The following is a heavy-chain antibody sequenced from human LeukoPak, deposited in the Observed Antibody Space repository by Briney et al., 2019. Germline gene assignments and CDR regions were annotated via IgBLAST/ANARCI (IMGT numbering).Heavy chain of an antibody. CDR3: AKAAGYGAYYCYGMDV. CDR1: GFTFSSYA. Sequence: GGSLRLSCAASGFTFSSYAMSWGRQAPGKGLEWVSAISGSGGGTYYADSVKGRFTVSRDNSKNALHLQMNSLRAEDTAVYYCAKAAGYGAYYCYGMDVWGQGTTVTVSS. V-gene: IGHV3-23*01. CDR2: ISGSGGGT. D-gene: IGHD6-13*01. J-gene: IGHJ6*02.